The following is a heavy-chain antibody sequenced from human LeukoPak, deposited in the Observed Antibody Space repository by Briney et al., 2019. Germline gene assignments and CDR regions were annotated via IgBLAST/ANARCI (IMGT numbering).Heavy chain of an antibody. CDR3: ARDPLRYGSSYYFDY. CDR1: GYTFTSYG. J-gene: IGHJ4*02. D-gene: IGHD1-26*01. CDR2: ISAYNGNT. V-gene: IGHV1-18*01. Sequence: GASVTVSCKASGYTFTSYGISWVRQAPGQGLEWMGWISAYNGNTNYAQKLQGRVTMTTDTSTSTAYMELRSLRSDDTAVYYCARDPLRYGSSYYFDYWGQGTLVTVSS.